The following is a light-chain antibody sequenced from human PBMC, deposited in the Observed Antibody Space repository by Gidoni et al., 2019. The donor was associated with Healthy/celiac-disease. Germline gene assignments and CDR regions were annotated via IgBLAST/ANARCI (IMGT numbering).Light chain of an antibody. V-gene: IGKV1-39*01. CDR3: QQSYSTPLT. J-gene: IGKJ4*01. CDR1: QSISSY. Sequence: QMSQSPSSLSASVGDRVTITCRASQSISSYLTWYQQKPGKAPKLLIYAAASLQSRVPSRISGSGACTDYTLTISSLQPEDVATYYCQQSYSTPLTFGGGTKVEIK. CDR2: AAA.